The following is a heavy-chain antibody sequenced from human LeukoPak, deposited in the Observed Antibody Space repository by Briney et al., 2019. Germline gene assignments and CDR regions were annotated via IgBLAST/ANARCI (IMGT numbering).Heavy chain of an antibody. Sequence: GGSLRLSCAASGFTFSSYAMSWVRQAPGKGLEWVSAISGSGGSTYYADSVKGRFTISRDNSKNTLYLQMNSLRTEDTAVYYCVVNDYDSSGYYKTWGQGTLVTVSS. CDR1: GFTFSSYA. CDR2: ISGSGGST. V-gene: IGHV3-23*01. J-gene: IGHJ4*02. CDR3: VVNDYDSSGYYKT. D-gene: IGHD3-22*01.